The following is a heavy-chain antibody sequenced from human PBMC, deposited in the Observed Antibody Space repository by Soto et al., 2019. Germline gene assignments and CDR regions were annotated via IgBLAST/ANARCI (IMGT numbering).Heavy chain of an antibody. J-gene: IGHJ4*02. Sequence: GGSLRLSCAASGFTFTNYAMSWVRQAPGKGLEWVSSISGSGGSTYHADSVKGRFTISSDISKNTLYLQMNSLRAEDTAVYYCAKEISSTWFPLDYWGQGTLVTVSS. V-gene: IGHV3-23*01. CDR2: ISGSGGST. CDR3: AKEISSTWFPLDY. D-gene: IGHD6-13*01. CDR1: GFTFTNYA.